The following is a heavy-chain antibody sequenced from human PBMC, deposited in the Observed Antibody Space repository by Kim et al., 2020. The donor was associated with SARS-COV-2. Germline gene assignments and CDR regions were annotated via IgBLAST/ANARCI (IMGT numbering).Heavy chain of an antibody. CDR2: ISTGSTTI. CDR1: GFTFSTYS. V-gene: IGHV3-48*02. Sequence: GGSLRLSCVASGFTFSTYSMSWVRQAPGKGLEWVSYISTGSTTINYADSVSGQFTISRDNAKNSLYPQMNSLRDEDTAVYYCARGTVRGVVFAPGVGYWGPGTLVTVSS. J-gene: IGHJ4*02. CDR3: ARGTVRGVVFAPGVGY. D-gene: IGHD2-15*01.